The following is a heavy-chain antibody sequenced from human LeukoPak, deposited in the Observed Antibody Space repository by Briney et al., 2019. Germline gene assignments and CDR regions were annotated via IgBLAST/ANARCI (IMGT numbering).Heavy chain of an antibody. V-gene: IGHV1-58*02. CDR2: IVVGSGNT. D-gene: IGHD2-15*01. CDR3: AADDCSGGSCYLNYYYYYGMDV. J-gene: IGHJ6*02. CDR1: GFTFTSSA. Sequence: SVKVSCKASGFTFTSSAMQWVRQARGQRLEWIGWIVVGSGNTNYAQKFQERVTITRDMSTSTAYMELSSLRSEDTAVYYCAADDCSGGSCYLNYYYYYGMDVWGQGTTVTVSS.